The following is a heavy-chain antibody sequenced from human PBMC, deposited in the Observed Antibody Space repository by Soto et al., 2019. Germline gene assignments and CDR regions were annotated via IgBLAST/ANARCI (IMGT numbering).Heavy chain of an antibody. D-gene: IGHD1-1*01. CDR2: IQQDGSAQ. CDR1: GFTFSSYW. CDR3: AGGNTRTWDSDY. V-gene: IGHV3-7*03. Sequence: EVQLVESGGVLVQPGGSLRLSCAASGFTFSSYWMSWVRQAPGKGLEWVANIQQDGSAQYYVDSVRGRFTISRDNTKNSLFLQMNILRVEDTAVYYCAGGNTRTWDSDYGGQGTLVTIS. J-gene: IGHJ4*02.